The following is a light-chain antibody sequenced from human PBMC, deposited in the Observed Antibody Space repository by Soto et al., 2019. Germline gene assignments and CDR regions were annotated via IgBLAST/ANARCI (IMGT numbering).Light chain of an antibody. V-gene: IGLV2-11*01. CDR2: DVT. J-gene: IGLJ3*02. Sequence: QSALTQPRSVSGSPGQSVTISCTGTSSDVGNYNLVSWYQHHPGKAPKLMIYDVTKRPSGVPDRFSASKSGNTASLTISGLKAEDEADYYCCSYAGSYTLWVFGGGTKLTVL. CDR1: SSDVGNYNL. CDR3: CSYAGSYTLWV.